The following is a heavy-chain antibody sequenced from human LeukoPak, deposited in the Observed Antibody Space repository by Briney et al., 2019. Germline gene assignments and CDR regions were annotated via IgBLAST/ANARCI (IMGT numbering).Heavy chain of an antibody. CDR3: AKDPGRDSSSWYGDFDL. D-gene: IGHD6-13*01. V-gene: IGHV3-23*01. Sequence: PGGSLRLSCAASGFTFSSYAMSWVRQAPGKGLEWVSAISGSGGSTYYADSVKGRFTISRDNSKNTLYLQMNSLRAEDTAVYYCAKDPGRDSSSWYGDFDLWGRGTLVTVSS. J-gene: IGHJ2*01. CDR2: ISGSGGST. CDR1: GFTFSSYA.